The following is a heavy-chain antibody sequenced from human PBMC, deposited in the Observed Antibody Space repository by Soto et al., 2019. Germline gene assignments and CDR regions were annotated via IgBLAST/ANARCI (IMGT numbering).Heavy chain of an antibody. D-gene: IGHD5-18*01. CDR3: GRAVYSYGYDDAFDI. V-gene: IGHV3-30-3*01. J-gene: IGHJ3*02. CDR2: ISYDGSNK. Sequence: QVQLVESGGGVVQPGRSLRLSCAASGFTFSSYAMHWVRQAPGKGLEWVAVISYDGSNKYYADSVKGRFTISRDNSKNTLYLQMNSLRAEDTAVYYCGRAVYSYGYDDAFDIWGQGTMVTVSS. CDR1: GFTFSSYA.